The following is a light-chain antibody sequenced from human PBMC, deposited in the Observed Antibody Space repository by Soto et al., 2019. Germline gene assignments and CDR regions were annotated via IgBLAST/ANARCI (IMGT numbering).Light chain of an antibody. CDR2: GAS. CDR3: QQYKYWPPWT. CDR1: QSVTTN. Sequence: IVMTQSPDTLPVSPGERATLSCRASQSVTTNLAWYQQKPGQAPRLLIYGASTRATGIPARFSGSGSGTEFTLTISSLRPEDFAIYYCQQYKYWPPWTFGQGTKV. J-gene: IGKJ1*01. V-gene: IGKV3-15*01.